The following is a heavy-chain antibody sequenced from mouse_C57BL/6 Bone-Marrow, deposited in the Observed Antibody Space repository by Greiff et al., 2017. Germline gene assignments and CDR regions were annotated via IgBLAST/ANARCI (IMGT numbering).Heavy chain of an antibody. D-gene: IGHD2-1*01. CDR1: GYTFTSYW. CDR2: IDPNSGGT. V-gene: IGHV1-72*01. CDR3: ARLFYYGNYVDYAMDY. J-gene: IGHJ4*01. Sequence: QVQLQHPGAELVKPGASVKLSCKASGYTFTSYWMHWVKQRPGRGLEWIGRIDPNSGGTKYNEKFKSKATLTVDKPSSTAYMQLSSLTSEDSAVYYCARLFYYGNYVDYAMDYWGQGTSVTVSS.